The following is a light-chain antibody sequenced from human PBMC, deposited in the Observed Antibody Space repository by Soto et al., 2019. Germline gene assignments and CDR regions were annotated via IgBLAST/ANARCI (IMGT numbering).Light chain of an antibody. V-gene: IGLV2-14*03. CDR2: DVS. CDR1: STDIGSYNY. J-gene: IGLJ1*01. Sequence: QSALTQPASVSGSPGQSITISCTGTSTDIGSYNYVSWYQQNPGKAPKLMIYDVSDRPSGVSTRFSGSKSGNTASLTISGLQTEYEADYYCNAYPTTSTYVFGTGTQLTVL. CDR3: NAYPTTSTYV.